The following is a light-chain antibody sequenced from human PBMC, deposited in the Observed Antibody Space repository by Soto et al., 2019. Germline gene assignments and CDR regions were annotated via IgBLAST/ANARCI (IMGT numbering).Light chain of an antibody. J-gene: IGLJ1*01. CDR3: SSYTSTSTLYV. Sequence: QSALTQPASVSGSLGQSITISCTGTGSDVGEYNYVSWYQQHPGKAPKLMIYEVRNRPPGVSNRFSGSKSGNTASLTIAGLQAEDEADYYCSSYTSTSTLYVFGTGTKVTV. CDR2: EVR. V-gene: IGLV2-14*01. CDR1: GSDVGEYNY.